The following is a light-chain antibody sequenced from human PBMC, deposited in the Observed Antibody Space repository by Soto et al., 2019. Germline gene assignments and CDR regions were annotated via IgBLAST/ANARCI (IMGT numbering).Light chain of an antibody. CDR2: NTN. CDR1: SGSVSTNYY. Sequence: QAVVTQEPSFSVSPGGTVTFTCGLSSGSVSTNYYPSWYQQTPGQAPRTLIYNTNSRSSGVPDRFSGSILGNKAALTITGGQADDESDYYCVLYMGLGISVFGGGTKVTVL. V-gene: IGLV8-61*01. CDR3: VLYMGLGISV. J-gene: IGLJ2*01.